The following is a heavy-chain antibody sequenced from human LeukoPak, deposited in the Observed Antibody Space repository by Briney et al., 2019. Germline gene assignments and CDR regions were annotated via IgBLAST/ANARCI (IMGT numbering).Heavy chain of an antibody. CDR1: GYTFTSYG. CDR2: ISAYNSNT. V-gene: IGHV1-18*01. D-gene: IGHD4-23*01. CDR3: ARDNSVEDTAWWFDP. J-gene: IGHJ5*02. Sequence: GASVKVSCKASGYTFTSYGINWVRQAPGQGLEWMGWISAYNSNTHYAQKLQGRVTMTRDMSTSTDYMELSSLRSEDTAVYYCARDNSVEDTAWWFDPWGQGTLVTVSS.